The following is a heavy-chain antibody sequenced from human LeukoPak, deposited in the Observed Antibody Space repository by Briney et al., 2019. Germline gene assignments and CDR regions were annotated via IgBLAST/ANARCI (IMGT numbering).Heavy chain of an antibody. CDR3: ARARAGGDCSGGSCYSGLWYFDL. D-gene: IGHD2-15*01. V-gene: IGHV3-21*01. CDR2: ISSSSSYI. Sequence: GGSLRLSCAASGFTFTSYSMRWVRQAPGKGLEWVSSISSSSSYIYYADSVKGQFTISRDNAKNSLYLQMNSLRAEDTAVYYCARARAGGDCSGGSCYSGLWYFDLWGRGTLVTVSS. J-gene: IGHJ2*01. CDR1: GFTFTSYS.